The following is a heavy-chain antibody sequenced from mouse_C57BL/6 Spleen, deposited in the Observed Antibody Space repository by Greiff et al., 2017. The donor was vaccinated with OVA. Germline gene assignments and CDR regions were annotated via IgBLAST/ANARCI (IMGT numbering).Heavy chain of an antibody. J-gene: IGHJ1*03. D-gene: IGHD1-1*01. CDR2: INPYNGGT. V-gene: IGHV1-19*01. Sequence: VQLQQSGPVLVKPGASVKMSCKASGYTFTDYYMNWVKQSPGKSLEWIGVINPYNGGTSYNQKFKGKATFTVDKSFSTAYMELNSLTSEDSAVYYCARHPYYGSSYWCFDVWGTGTTVTVSS. CDR1: GYTFTDYY. CDR3: ARHPYYGSSYWCFDV.